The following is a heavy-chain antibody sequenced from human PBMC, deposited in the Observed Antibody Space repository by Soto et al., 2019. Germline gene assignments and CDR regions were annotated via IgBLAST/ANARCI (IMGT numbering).Heavy chain of an antibody. J-gene: IGHJ3*02. D-gene: IGHD3-22*01. CDR1: GYTFTSYG. CDR3: ARAVVVLSYYDSSDQEGAFDI. CDR2: ISAYNGNT. Sequence: ASVKVSCKASGYTFTSYGISWVRQAPGQGLEWMGWISAYNGNTNYAQKLQGRVTMTTDTSTGTAYMELRSLRSDDTAVYYCARAVVVLSYYDSSDQEGAFDIWGQGTMVTVSS. V-gene: IGHV1-18*01.